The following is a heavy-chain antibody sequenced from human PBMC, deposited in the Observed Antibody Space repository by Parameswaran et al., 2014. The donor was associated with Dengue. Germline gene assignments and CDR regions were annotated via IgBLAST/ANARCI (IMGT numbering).Heavy chain of an antibody. CDR3: ARDRWATMIDYGMDV. CDR2: INPSGGST. J-gene: IGHJ6*02. V-gene: IGHV1-46*01. D-gene: IGHD3-22*01. Sequence: WVRQAPGQGLEWMGIINPSGGSTSYAQKFQGRVTMTRDTSTSTVYMELSSLRSADTAVYYCARDRWATMIDYGMDVWGQGTTVTVSS.